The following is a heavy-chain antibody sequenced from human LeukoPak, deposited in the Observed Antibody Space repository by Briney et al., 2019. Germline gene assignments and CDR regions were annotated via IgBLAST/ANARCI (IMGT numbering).Heavy chain of an antibody. CDR2: IYYSGSN. V-gene: IGHV4-59*12. J-gene: IGHJ4*02. Sequence: PSETLSVTCTVSGGSISSDYWSWIRHPPGKGLEWIGYIYYSGSNNYHPSLKSRVTISVDTSKNQFSLKLSSVTAADTAVYYCARSLGMKDYWGQGTLVTVSS. CDR3: ARSLGMKDY. D-gene: IGHD1-14*01. CDR1: GGSISSDY.